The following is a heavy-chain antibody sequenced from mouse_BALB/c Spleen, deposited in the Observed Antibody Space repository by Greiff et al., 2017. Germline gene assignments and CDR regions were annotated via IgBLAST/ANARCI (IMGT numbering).Heavy chain of an antibody. CDR3: ASLFTTAMDY. CDR2: ISSGGSYT. V-gene: IGHV5-6*02. J-gene: IGHJ4*01. CDR1: GFTFSSYG. Sequence: DVKLVESGGDLVKPGGSLKLSCAASGFTFSSYGMSWVRQTPDKRLEWVATISSGGSYTYYPDSVKGRFTISRDNAKNTLYLQMSSLKSEDTAMYYCASLFTTAMDYWGQGTSVTVSS. D-gene: IGHD1-1*01.